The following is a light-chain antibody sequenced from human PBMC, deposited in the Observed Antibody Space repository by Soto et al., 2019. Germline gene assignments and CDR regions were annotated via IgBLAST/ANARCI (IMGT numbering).Light chain of an antibody. CDR1: SSDVVTYKY. CDR2: EVS. V-gene: IGLV2-14*01. CDR3: CSYAGSSTRVV. Sequence: QSALTQPASVSGSPGQSIVISCTGTSSDVVTYKYVSWYQQHPGKAPKLMIYEVSIRPSGVSDRFSGSKSGNTASLTISGLRPEDEAYYYCCSYAGSSTRVVFGGGTQLTVL. J-gene: IGLJ2*01.